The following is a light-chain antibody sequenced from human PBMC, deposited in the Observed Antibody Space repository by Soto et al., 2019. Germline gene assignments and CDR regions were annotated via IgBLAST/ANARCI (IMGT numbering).Light chain of an antibody. CDR1: NSDVGSYNY. V-gene: IGLV2-14*01. Sequence: SVRPQPASVYGSPGQSSTISCTGTNSDVGSYNYVSWYQQHPGKAPKLMIYDVSNRPSGVSNRFSGSKSGNTASLTISGLQADDEADFYFSSYTSNNSLVFGTGTKVTVL. CDR3: SSYTSNNSLV. CDR2: DVS. J-gene: IGLJ1*01.